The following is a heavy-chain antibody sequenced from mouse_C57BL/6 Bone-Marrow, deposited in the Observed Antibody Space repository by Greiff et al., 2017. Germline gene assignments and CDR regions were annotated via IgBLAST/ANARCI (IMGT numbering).Heavy chain of an antibody. Sequence: QVQLKQSGAELARPGASVKMSCKASGYTFTSYTMHWVKQRPGQGLEWIGYINPSSGYTKYNQKFKDKATLTADKSSSTAYMQLSSLTSEDSAVYYCARAMITTFDDWGQGTTLTVSS. D-gene: IGHD2-4*01. CDR3: ARAMITTFDD. J-gene: IGHJ2*01. CDR2: INPSSGYT. V-gene: IGHV1-4*01. CDR1: GYTFTSYT.